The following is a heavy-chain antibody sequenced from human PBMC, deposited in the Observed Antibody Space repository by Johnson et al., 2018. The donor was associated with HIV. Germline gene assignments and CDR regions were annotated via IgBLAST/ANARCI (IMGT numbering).Heavy chain of an antibody. Sequence: QVQLVESGGGVVQPGRSLRLSCAASGFTFSTYGMHWVRQAPGKGLEWVAVITYDGSNQYYGDSVKGRFTISRDNSKNTLYLQMNSLRADDTAMYYCARPLDWKDLSDALDIWGQGTMVSVSS. CDR3: ARPLDWKDLSDALDI. D-gene: IGHD1-1*01. J-gene: IGHJ3*02. V-gene: IGHV3-30*03. CDR2: ITYDGSNQ. CDR1: GFTFSTYG.